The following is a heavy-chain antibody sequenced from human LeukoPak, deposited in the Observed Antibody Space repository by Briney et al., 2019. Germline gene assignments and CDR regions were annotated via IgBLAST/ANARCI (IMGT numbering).Heavy chain of an antibody. CDR1: GYTFTSYY. J-gene: IGHJ6*02. D-gene: IGHD6-13*01. Sequence: ASVKVSCKASGYTFTSYYMHWVRQAPGQGLEWMGIINPSGGSTSYAQKFQGRVTITADESTSTAYMELSSLRSEDTAVYYCARDGSQYSSTSYYYYYYGMDVWGQGTTVTVSS. CDR2: INPSGGST. CDR3: ARDGSQYSSTSYYYYYYGMDV. V-gene: IGHV1-46*01.